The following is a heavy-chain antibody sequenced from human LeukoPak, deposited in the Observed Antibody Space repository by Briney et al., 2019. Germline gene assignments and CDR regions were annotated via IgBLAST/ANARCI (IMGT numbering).Heavy chain of an antibody. CDR1: GGSISSGSYY. CDR2: IYTSGST. J-gene: IGHJ3*02. V-gene: IGHV4-61*02. Sequence: TSQTLSLTCTVSGGSISSGSYYWSWIRQPAGKGLEWIGRIYTSGSTNYNPSLKSRATISVDTSKNQFSLKLSSVTAADTAVYYCARDFTIWGQGTMVTVSS. CDR3: ARDFTI.